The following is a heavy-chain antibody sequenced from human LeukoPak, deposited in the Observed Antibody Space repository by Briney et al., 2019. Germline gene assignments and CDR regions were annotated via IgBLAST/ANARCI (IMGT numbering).Heavy chain of an antibody. CDR3: AKDQYGGNPQYYFDY. D-gene: IGHD4-23*01. V-gene: IGHV3-53*01. CDR2: IYNNGST. CDR1: GLTVSSGY. J-gene: IGHJ4*02. Sequence: PGRSLRLSCSASGLTVSSGYMSWVRQAPGKGLEWVSIIYNNGSTYYADSMKGRFTISRDNSKNTLYLQMSSLRAEDTAVYYCAKDQYGGNPQYYFDYWGQGTLVTVSS.